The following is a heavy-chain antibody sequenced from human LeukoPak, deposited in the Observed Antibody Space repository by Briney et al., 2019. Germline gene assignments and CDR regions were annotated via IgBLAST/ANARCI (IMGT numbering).Heavy chain of an antibody. CDR2: IYYSGST. V-gene: IGHV4-59*01. D-gene: IGHD2-15*01. J-gene: IGHJ6*03. CDR3: ARVSGSIKYYYYYYMDV. CDR1: GGSISSYY. Sequence: SETLSLTCTVSGGSISSYYWSWIRQPPGKGLEWIGYIYYSGSTNYNPSLKSRVTISVDTSKNQFSLKLSSVTAADTAVYYCARVSGSIKYYYYYYMDVWGKGTTVTVSS.